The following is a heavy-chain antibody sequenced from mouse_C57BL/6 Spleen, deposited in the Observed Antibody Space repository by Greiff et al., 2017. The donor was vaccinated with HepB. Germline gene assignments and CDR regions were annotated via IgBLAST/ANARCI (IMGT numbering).Heavy chain of an antibody. V-gene: IGHV1-39*01. CDR2: INPNYGTT. Sequence: QLQESGPELVKPGASVKISCKASGYSFTDYNMNWVKQSNGKSLEWIGVINPNYGTTSYNQKFKGKATLTVDQSSSTAYMQLNSLTSEDSAVYYCARGITTVVADYFDYWGQGTTLTVSS. J-gene: IGHJ2*01. CDR3: ARGITTVVADYFDY. CDR1: GYSFTDYN. D-gene: IGHD1-1*01.